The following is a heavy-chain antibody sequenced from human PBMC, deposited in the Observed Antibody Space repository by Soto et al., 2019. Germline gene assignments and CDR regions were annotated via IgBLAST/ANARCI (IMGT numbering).Heavy chain of an antibody. CDR3: ARGPRSGWFDF. D-gene: IGHD6-19*01. CDR2: IYYSGST. V-gene: IGHV4-59*01. Sequence: SETLSLTCTVSGGPISSYYWSWIRQPPGKGLEWIGYIYYSGSTYYNPSLKSRITISSDTSKNQFSLKLSSVTAADTAMYYCARGPRSGWFDFWGPGTLVTVSS. J-gene: IGHJ4*02. CDR1: GGPISSYY.